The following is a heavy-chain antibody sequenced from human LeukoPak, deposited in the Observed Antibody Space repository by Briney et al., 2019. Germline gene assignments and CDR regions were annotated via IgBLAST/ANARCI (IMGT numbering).Heavy chain of an antibody. Sequence: ASVKVSCKASGYTFTSYAMNWVRQAPGQGLEWMGWINTNTGNPTYAQGLTGRFVFSLDTSVSTAYLQISSLKAEDTAVYYCARDWAAGTPYYYYYYGMDVWGQGTTVTVSS. D-gene: IGHD6-13*01. CDR1: GYTFTSYA. J-gene: IGHJ6*02. CDR2: INTNTGNP. V-gene: IGHV7-4-1*02. CDR3: ARDWAAGTPYYYYYYGMDV.